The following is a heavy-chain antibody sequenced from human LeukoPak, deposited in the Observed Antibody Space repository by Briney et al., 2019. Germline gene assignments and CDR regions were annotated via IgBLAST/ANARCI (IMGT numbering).Heavy chain of an antibody. CDR1: GFTFDDYA. J-gene: IGHJ4*02. CDR3: AKDAGDYLGYFDY. V-gene: IGHV3-9*01. CDR2: ISWNSGSI. D-gene: IGHD4-17*01. Sequence: GGSLRLSCAASGFTFDDYAMHWVRQAPGKGLEWVSGISWNSGSIGYADSVKGRFTISRDNAKNSLYVQMNSLRAEDTALYYCAKDAGDYLGYFDYWGQGTLVTVSS.